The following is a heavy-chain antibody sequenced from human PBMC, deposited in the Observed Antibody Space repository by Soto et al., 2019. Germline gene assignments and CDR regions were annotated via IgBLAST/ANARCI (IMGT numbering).Heavy chain of an antibody. CDR1: GGTFSSYA. J-gene: IGHJ5*02. CDR2: IIPIFGTA. V-gene: IGHV1-69*13. Sequence: SVKVSCKASGGTFSSYAISWVRQAPGQGLEWMGGIIPIFGTANYAQKFQGRVTITADESTSTAYMELSSLRSEDTAVFYCAEECEYSSSSGDYWFDPWGQGTLVTVSS. CDR3: AEECEYSSSSGDYWFDP. D-gene: IGHD6-6*01.